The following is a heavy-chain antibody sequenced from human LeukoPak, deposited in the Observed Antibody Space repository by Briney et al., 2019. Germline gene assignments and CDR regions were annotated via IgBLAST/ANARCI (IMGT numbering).Heavy chain of an antibody. J-gene: IGHJ5*02. D-gene: IGHD3-22*01. CDR3: ARDSGGYYNWFDP. V-gene: IGHV3-74*01. Sequence: PGGSLRLSCAASGFTFSSYWMHWVRQAPGKGLVWVSRINSDGSSTSYADSVKGRFTISRDNAKNTLYLQMNSLRAEDAAVYYCARDSGGYYNWFDPWGQGTLVTVS. CDR2: INSDGSST. CDR1: GFTFSSYW.